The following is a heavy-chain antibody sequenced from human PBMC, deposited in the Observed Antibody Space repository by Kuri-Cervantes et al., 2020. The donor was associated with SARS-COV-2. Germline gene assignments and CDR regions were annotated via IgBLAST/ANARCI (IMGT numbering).Heavy chain of an antibody. Sequence: LSLTCAASGSTFTSYAIHWVRQAPGKGLEWVAVISDDGSNKYYADSVKGRFTISRDNSKNRLYLQMTSLRTEDTAVYYCARAEYSGTYLGWEYFQHWGQGTLVTVSS. CDR2: ISDDGSNK. CDR1: GSTFTSYA. D-gene: IGHD1-26*01. J-gene: IGHJ1*01. CDR3: ARAEYSGTYLGWEYFQH. V-gene: IGHV3-30-3*01.